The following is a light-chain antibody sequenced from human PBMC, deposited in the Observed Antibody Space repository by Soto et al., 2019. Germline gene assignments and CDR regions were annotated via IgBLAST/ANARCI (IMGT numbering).Light chain of an antibody. CDR3: SSYTSSSTYV. CDR2: EVS. Sequence: QAVVTQPASVSGSPGQSITISCTGTSSDVGAYNSVSWYQQYPGKAPKLMMYEVSNRPSGVSDRFSGSKSGNTASLTISGLQTGDEADYYCSSYTSSSTYVFGTGTQLTVL. V-gene: IGLV2-14*01. CDR1: SSDVGAYNS. J-gene: IGLJ1*01.